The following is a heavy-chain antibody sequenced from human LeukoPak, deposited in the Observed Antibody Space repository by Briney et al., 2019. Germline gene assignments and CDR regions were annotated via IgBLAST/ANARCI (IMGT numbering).Heavy chain of an antibody. D-gene: IGHD6-13*01. CDR3: ARSLPYGTTWYGRSDF. CDR2: IRQDGDTK. V-gene: IGHV3-7*03. Sequence: GGSLRLSCAASGFPFNAYWMTWVRQAPGKGLEWVANIRQDGDTKYYVDSVKGRSTISRDNAMNSLYLQMNSLRAEDTAIYYCARSLPYGTTWYGRSDFWGQGTLVTVSS. CDR1: GFPFNAYW. J-gene: IGHJ4*02.